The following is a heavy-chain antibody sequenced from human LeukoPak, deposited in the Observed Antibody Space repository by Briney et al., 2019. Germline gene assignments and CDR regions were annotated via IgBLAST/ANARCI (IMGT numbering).Heavy chain of an antibody. D-gene: IGHD3-10*01. CDR3: SKEYGAFSPFSY. Sequence: PSGTLSLTCGVSGGSISNTNWWSWVRQPPGQGLEWIGEISLSGLTNYNPSLKSRVTVSLDKSKNPLSLNLTSVTAADTAVYYCSKEYGAFSPFSYWGQGTLVTVPS. CDR1: GGSISNTNW. CDR2: ISLSGLT. V-gene: IGHV4-4*02. J-gene: IGHJ4*01.